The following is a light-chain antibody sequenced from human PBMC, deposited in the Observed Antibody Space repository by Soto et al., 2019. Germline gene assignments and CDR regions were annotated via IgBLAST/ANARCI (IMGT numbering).Light chain of an antibody. CDR3: QQRTNWPLT. V-gene: IGKV3-11*01. J-gene: IGKJ4*01. CDR2: DAA. Sequence: EIVLTQSPATPSLSPGERATLSCRASQSVSSYLAWYQQKPGQAPRLLIYDAANRATGIPARFSGSGSGTDFTLTISSLEPADFAVYYCQQRTNWPLTFGGGTKVEIK. CDR1: QSVSSY.